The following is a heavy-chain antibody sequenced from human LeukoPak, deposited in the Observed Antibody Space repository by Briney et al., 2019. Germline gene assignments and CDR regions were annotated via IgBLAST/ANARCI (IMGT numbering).Heavy chain of an antibody. D-gene: IGHD3-10*01. CDR2: IYPGDSDT. J-gene: IGHJ4*02. Sequence: GESLKISCKGSGYSFTSYWIGWVRQMPGKGLERMGIIYPGDSDTRYSPSFQGQVTISADKSISTACLQWSSLKASDTAMYCRARQASLFFYCSGSSPWYFDFWGQGTLVTVSS. V-gene: IGHV5-51*01. CDR1: GYSFTSYW. CDR3: ARQASLFFYCSGSSPWYFDF.